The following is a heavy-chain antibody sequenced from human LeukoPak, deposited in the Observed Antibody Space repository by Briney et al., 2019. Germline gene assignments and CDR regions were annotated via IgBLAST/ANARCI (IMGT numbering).Heavy chain of an antibody. J-gene: IGHJ4*02. CDR2: IFHTGST. Sequence: SETLSLTCTVSGDSISSSNYCWVWIRQPPGKGLEWIGSIFHTGSTYYNPSLKSRVTMSVDTSKNQFSLRLTSVTAADTAVYYCARDRQQLVRGDHFDYWGQGTLVTVSS. V-gene: IGHV4-39*07. D-gene: IGHD6-13*01. CDR1: GDSISSSNYC. CDR3: ARDRQQLVRGDHFDY.